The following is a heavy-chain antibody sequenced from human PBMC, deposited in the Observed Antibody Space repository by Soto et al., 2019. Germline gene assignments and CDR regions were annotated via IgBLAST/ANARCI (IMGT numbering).Heavy chain of an antibody. CDR3: ASERVRSGYSHYYGMDV. V-gene: IGHV4-61*01. CDR2: MYYSGTT. CDR1: GDSVRSGSYY. Sequence: SETLSFTCTVSGDSVRSGSYYWCWIRQPPGKGLESIGYMYYSGTTNYNPSLKSRVTISVDTSKNQFSLKLRSVTAADTAVYYCASERVRSGYSHYYGMDVWGQGTTVTVSS. J-gene: IGHJ6*02. D-gene: IGHD3-3*01.